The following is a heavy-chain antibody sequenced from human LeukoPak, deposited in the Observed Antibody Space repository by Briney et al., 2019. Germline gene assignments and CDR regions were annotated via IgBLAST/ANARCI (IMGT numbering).Heavy chain of an antibody. CDR3: ARPSTVTPPHYFNY. CDR2: ITGGGGDT. V-gene: IGHV3-23*01. CDR1: GITFSTYA. D-gene: IGHD2-21*02. J-gene: IGHJ4*02. Sequence: PGGSLRLSCAASGITFSTYAMNWVRQAPGKGLEWVSGITGGGGDTFYADSVKGRFTISRDNSRSTLYLQLNSLRADDTAVYYCARPSTVTPPHYFNYWGQGTLVTVSS.